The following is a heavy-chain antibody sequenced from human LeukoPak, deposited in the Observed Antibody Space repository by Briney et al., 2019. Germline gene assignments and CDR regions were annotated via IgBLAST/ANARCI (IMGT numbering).Heavy chain of an antibody. V-gene: IGHV4-34*01. CDR3: ARVHYDSSGYSFHFDY. Sequence: SETLSLTCAVYGGSFSGYYWSWIRQPPGKGLEWIGEINHSGSTNYNPSLKSRVTISVDTSKNQFSLKLSSVTAADTAVYYCARVHYDSSGYSFHFDYWGQGTLVTVSS. D-gene: IGHD3-22*01. CDR2: INHSGST. CDR1: GGSFSGYY. J-gene: IGHJ4*02.